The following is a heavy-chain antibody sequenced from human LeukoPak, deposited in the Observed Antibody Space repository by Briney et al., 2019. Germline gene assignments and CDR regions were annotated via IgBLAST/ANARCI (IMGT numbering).Heavy chain of an antibody. CDR3: AKDPGDKAVDRWFDP. CDR1: GFSFTTYW. V-gene: IGHV3-7*03. D-gene: IGHD6-19*01. J-gene: IGHJ5*02. CDR2: MKEDGSDK. Sequence: GGSLRLSCAATGFSFTTYWMSWVRQAPGKGLEWVANMKEDGSDKYYVDSVKGRFSISRDNAKDSLYLQMSSLRAEDTAVYYCAKDPGDKAVDRWFDPWGQGTLVTVSS.